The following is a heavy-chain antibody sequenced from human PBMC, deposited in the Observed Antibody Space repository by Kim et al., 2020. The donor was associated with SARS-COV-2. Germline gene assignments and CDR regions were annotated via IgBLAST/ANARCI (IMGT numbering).Heavy chain of an antibody. CDR3: ARADPDYYYGMDV. Sequence: GGSLRLSCAASGFTFSDYYMSWIRQAPGKGLEWVSYISSSSSYTNYADSVKGRFTISRDNAKNSLYLQMNSLRAEDTAVYYCARADPDYYYGMDVWGQGTTVTVSS. CDR1: GFTFSDYY. J-gene: IGHJ6*02. V-gene: IGHV3-11*05. CDR2: ISSSSSYT.